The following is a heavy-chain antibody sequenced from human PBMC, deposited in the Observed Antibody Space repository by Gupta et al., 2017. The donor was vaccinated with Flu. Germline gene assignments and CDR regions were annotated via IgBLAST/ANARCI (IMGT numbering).Heavy chain of an antibody. D-gene: IGHD5-24*01. CDR3: ARDGEMATTYPAFDI. CDR2: IYSGGST. J-gene: IGHJ3*02. CDR1: GLTVSSTY. Sequence: EVQLVESGGGLVQPGGSLRLSCAAHGLTVSSTYITWSSQAPGKGLEWVSVIYSGGSTYYADSVKGRFTISRHNSKNTLYLQMNSLRAEDTAVYYCARDGEMATTYPAFDIWGQGTMVTVSS. V-gene: IGHV3-53*04.